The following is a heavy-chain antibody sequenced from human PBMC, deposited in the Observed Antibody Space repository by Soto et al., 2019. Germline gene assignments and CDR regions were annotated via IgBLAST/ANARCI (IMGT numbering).Heavy chain of an antibody. Sequence: PGGSLRLSCAASGFTFSSYAMSWVRQAPGKGLEWVSAISGSGGSTYYADSVKGRFTISRDNSKNTLYLQMDSLRAEDTAVYYCAKDRVTMVRGVIIPSGMDVWGQGTTVTVSS. V-gene: IGHV3-23*01. CDR3: AKDRVTMVRGVIIPSGMDV. CDR1: GFTFSSYA. CDR2: ISGSGGST. D-gene: IGHD3-10*01. J-gene: IGHJ6*02.